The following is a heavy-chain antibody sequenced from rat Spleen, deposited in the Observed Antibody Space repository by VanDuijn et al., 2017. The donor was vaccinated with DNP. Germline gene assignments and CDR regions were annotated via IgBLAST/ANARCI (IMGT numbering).Heavy chain of an antibody. Sequence: EVQLVGSGGGLVQPGRSLKLFCAASGFTFSDYYMAWVRQAPTKGLEWVAYIGSPAYAPYYADSVKGRFTISRDNAKNTLYLQMNSLRSEDMATYYCARWNSGHFDYWGQGTLVTVSS. CDR1: GFTFSDYY. D-gene: IGHD4-3*01. V-gene: IGHV5-22*01. J-gene: IGHJ3*01. CDR3: ARWNSGHFDY. CDR2: IGSPAYAP.